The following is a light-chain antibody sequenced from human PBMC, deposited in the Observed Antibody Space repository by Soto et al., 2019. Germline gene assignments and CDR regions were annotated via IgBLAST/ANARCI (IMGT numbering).Light chain of an antibody. Sequence: QSVLTQPPSVSGAPGQRVTISCTGSRSNIGAGYYVHWYQQLPGTAPKLLIYGTNNRPSGVPDRFSGSKSGMSASLAITGLQAADEANYYCQSYDNSLSGSRVFGGGTKLTVL. J-gene: IGLJ3*02. CDR1: RSNIGAGYY. CDR2: GTN. V-gene: IGLV1-40*01. CDR3: QSYDNSLSGSRV.